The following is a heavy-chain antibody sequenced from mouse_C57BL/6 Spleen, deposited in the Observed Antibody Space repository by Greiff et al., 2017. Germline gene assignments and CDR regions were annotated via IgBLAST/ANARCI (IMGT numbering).Heavy chain of an antibody. Sequence: QVQLQQSGPELVKPGASVKISCKASGYAFSSSWMNWVKQRPGKGLEWIGRIYPGDGDTNYNGKFKGKATLTADKSSSTAYMQRSSLTSEDSAVYVCARPDYYGSSGGYFDVWGTGTTVTVSS. D-gene: IGHD1-1*01. V-gene: IGHV1-82*01. CDR2: IYPGDGDT. CDR1: GYAFSSSW. J-gene: IGHJ1*03. CDR3: ARPDYYGSSGGYFDV.